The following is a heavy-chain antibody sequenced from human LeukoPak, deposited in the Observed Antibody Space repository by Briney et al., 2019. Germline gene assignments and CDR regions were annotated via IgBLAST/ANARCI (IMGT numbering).Heavy chain of an antibody. CDR2: INQDESGK. CDR1: GFTFSNYW. V-gene: IGHV3-7*05. Sequence: TGGSLRLSCVVSGFTFSNYWMSWVRQAPGKGLEWVANINQDESGKYYVDSVKVRFTISRVNAKNSLFLQMNSLRVEDTAVYYCARDNSGPYNWGQGTLVTVSS. D-gene: IGHD1-26*01. J-gene: IGHJ4*02. CDR3: ARDNSGPYN.